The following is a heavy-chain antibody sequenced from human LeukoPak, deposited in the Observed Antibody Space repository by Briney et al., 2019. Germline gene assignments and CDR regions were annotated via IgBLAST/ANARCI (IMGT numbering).Heavy chain of an antibody. V-gene: IGHV5-51*01. CDR3: ARRHSAYAALDY. D-gene: IGHD5-12*01. CDR1: GDSLTNYW. CDR2: IYPDDSDT. Sequence: GESLKISCKGSGDSLTNYWIGWVRQMPGKGLEWMGIIYPDDSDTRYSPSFQGQVTISADKSTSTAYLQWSSLKASDTAIYYCARRHSAYAALDYWGQGTLVTVSS. J-gene: IGHJ4*02.